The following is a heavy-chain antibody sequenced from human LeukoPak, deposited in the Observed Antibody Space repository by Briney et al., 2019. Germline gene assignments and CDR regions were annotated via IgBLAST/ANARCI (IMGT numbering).Heavy chain of an antibody. V-gene: IGHV3-23*01. D-gene: IGHD3-22*01. J-gene: IGHJ6*02. Sequence: GGSLRLSCAASGITFSSYAMSWVRQAPGKGLEWVSGITGSGDSTNYADSVKGRFTISRDNSKNTLYLQMNSLRAEDTAAYYCAKGRGFYDSSGYYYAYYYGMDVWGQGTTVTVSS. CDR3: AKGRGFYDSSGYYYAYYYGMDV. CDR2: ITGSGDST. CDR1: GITFSSYA.